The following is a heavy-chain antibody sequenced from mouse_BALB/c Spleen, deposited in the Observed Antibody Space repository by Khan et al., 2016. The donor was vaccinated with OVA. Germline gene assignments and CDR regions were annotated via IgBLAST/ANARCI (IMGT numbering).Heavy chain of an antibody. CDR1: GYTFTDFT. CDR3: TRGGGGNRFAY. Sequence: QVQLKQSGAELVRPGVSVKISCKGSGYTFTDFTLYWVKQSHAMSLEWIGVISTYYGDATYNQRFKDKATMTVDKSSSTAYMELARLTSEDSAIYCCTRGGGGNRFAYWGQGTLVTVSA. J-gene: IGHJ3*01. V-gene: IGHV1S137*01. CDR2: ISTYYGDA.